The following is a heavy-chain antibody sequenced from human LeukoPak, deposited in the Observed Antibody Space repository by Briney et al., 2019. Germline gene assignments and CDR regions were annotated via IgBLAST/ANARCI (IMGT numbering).Heavy chain of an antibody. D-gene: IGHD3-10*01. J-gene: IGHJ3*02. V-gene: IGHV1-2*02. Sequence: ASVKVSCKASGYTFTGYYMHWVRQAPGQGLEWMGWINPNSGGTNYAQKFQGRVTMTRDTSISTAYMELSRLRSDDTAVYYCARDKTIYAMVRGEAFDIWGQGTMVTVSS. CDR3: ARDKTIYAMVRGEAFDI. CDR1: GYTFTGYY. CDR2: INPNSGGT.